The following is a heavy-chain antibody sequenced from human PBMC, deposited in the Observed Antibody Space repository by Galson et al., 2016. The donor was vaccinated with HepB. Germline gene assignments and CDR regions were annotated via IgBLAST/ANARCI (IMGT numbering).Heavy chain of an antibody. D-gene: IGHD2-2*01. Sequence: SLRLSCAASGFTFKYHAMSWVRQAPGGGLEWVAVISDGGTAHYADSVKGRFTISRDNSKNTVYLQMDSLRAEDRAEYYCARVSGPWVGVPAAKVYFDFWGQGTLVIVSS. CDR3: ARVSGPWVGVPAAKVYFDF. CDR2: ISDGGTA. V-gene: IGHV3-23*01. CDR1: GFTFKYHA. J-gene: IGHJ4*02.